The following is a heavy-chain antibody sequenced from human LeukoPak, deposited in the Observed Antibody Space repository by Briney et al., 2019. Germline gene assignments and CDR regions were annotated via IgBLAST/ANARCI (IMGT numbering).Heavy chain of an antibody. CDR1: GFTFSNAW. V-gene: IGHV3-15*07. CDR2: IKSKTDGGTT. J-gene: IGHJ4*02. Sequence: GGSLRLSCAASGFTFSNAWMNWVRQAPGKGLEWVGRIKSKTDGGTTDYAAPVKGRFTISRDDSKNTLYLQMNSLKTEDTAVHYCTTDSTVFGVVIIPDDYWGQGTLVTVSS. D-gene: IGHD3-3*01. CDR3: TTDSTVFGVVIIPDDY.